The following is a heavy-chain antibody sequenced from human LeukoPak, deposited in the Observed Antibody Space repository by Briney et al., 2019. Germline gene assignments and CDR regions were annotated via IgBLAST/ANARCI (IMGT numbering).Heavy chain of an antibody. CDR2: INHSGST. J-gene: IGHJ4*02. D-gene: IGHD6-19*01. V-gene: IGHV4-34*01. CDR1: GGSFSGYY. Sequence: SETLSLTCAVYGGSFSGYYWSWIRQPPGKGLEWIGEINHSGSTNYNPSLKSRVTISVDTSKNQFSLKLSSVTAADTAVYYCAAEVDSSQKSFDYWGQGTQVTVSS. CDR3: AAEVDSSQKSFDY.